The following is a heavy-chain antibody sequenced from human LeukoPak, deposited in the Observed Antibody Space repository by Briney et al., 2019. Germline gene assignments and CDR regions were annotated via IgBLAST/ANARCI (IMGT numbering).Heavy chain of an antibody. Sequence: SETLSLTCTVSGGSISSYYWSWIRQPPGKGLEWIGYIYYSGSTNYNPSLKSRVTISIDMSKNRFSLKLRSVTAADTAVYYCARGPTKNYFDYWGQGTLVTVSS. CDR3: ARGPTKNYFDY. V-gene: IGHV4-59*01. J-gene: IGHJ4*02. CDR1: GGSISSYY. CDR2: IYYSGST.